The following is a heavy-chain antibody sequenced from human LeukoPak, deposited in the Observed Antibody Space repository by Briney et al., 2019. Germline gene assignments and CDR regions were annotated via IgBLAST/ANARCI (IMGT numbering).Heavy chain of an antibody. CDR1: GFTFSDYA. Sequence: GGSLRLSCTASGFTFSDYATTWVRQAPGKGLEWVGFIRSKAFGGTTEYGASVTGRVTISRDDSKNIAYLQMNSLNTEDSAVYYCTRESSPWDTDYDYMDVWGQGTTVTVSS. CDR2: IRSKAFGGTT. D-gene: IGHD4/OR15-4a*01. CDR3: TRESSPWDTDYDYMDV. V-gene: IGHV3-49*04. J-gene: IGHJ6*02.